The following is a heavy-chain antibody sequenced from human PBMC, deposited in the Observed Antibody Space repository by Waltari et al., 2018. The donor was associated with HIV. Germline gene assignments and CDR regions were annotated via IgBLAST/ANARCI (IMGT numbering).Heavy chain of an antibody. CDR2: DVPTNASS. CDR3: AKSNWGGFRLDS. CDR1: GDTFRNYY. Sequence: QVRLVQSGAEVKKPGASVKISCEAPGDTFRNYYVHWVRQAPGQGLEWRAMDVPTNASSHYARNMEGRVIMTTDTSATKVYMELTGLTSEDTAVYYCAKSNWGGFRLDSWGQGTLVTVSS. V-gene: IGHV1-46*04. D-gene: IGHD3-10*01. J-gene: IGHJ4*02.